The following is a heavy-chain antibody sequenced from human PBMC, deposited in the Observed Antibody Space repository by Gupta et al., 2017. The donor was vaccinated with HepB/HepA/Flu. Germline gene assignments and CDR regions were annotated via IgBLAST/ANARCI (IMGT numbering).Heavy chain of an antibody. Sequence: EVQLVESGGGLVQPGGSLRLSCAASGFTFSRYSMNWVRQAPGEGLEWVSYISSSSSTIYYADSVKGRFTISRDNAKNSLYLQMNSLRDEDTAVYYCARVPITIFGVVIEPDYYYYMDVWGKGTTVTVSS. CDR2: ISSSSSTI. D-gene: IGHD3-3*01. J-gene: IGHJ6*03. CDR3: ARVPITIFGVVIEPDYYYYMDV. V-gene: IGHV3-48*02. CDR1: GFTFSRYS.